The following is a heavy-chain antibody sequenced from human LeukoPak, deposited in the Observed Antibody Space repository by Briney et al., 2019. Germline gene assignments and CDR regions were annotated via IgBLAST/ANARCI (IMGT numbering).Heavy chain of an antibody. CDR2: ISSSGSGDNT. CDR3: ARSYYYDSSGDAFDI. Sequence: GGSLRLSCAASGVTLSTYAMSWARQAPGKGLEWVSGISSSGSGDNTYYADSVKGRFTISRDNSKNTLYLQMNSLRAEDTAVYYCARSYYYDSSGDAFDIWGQGTMVTVSS. CDR1: GVTLSTYA. D-gene: IGHD3-22*01. V-gene: IGHV3-23*01. J-gene: IGHJ3*02.